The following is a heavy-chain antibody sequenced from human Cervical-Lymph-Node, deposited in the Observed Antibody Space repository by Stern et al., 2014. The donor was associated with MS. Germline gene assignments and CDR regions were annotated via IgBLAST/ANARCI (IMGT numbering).Heavy chain of an antibody. CDR3: ARGGLYERGGYYDSLDF. J-gene: IGHJ3*01. CDR2: MHPDCGTT. Sequence: QVQLGQSGAEVKKPGASVKVSCKASGYTFRNHDLNWVRQAPGQGLEWMGWMHPDCGTTVYGQRFQGRVTMTRDLSTDTAYMELSRLTSEDTAIYYCARGGLYERGGYYDSLDFWGHGTMVTVSS. V-gene: IGHV1-8*01. D-gene: IGHD3-22*01. CDR1: GYTFRNHD.